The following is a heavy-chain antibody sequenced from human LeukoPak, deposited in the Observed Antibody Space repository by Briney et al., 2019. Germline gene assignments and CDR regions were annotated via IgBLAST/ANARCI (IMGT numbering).Heavy chain of an antibody. J-gene: IGHJ5*02. CDR2: INHSGRT. D-gene: IGHD6-19*01. CDR3: ARKSSGWYLKWFDP. V-gene: IGHV4-34*01. Sequence: SETLSLTCAVYGGSFSGYYWSWIRQPPGKGLEWIGEINHSGRTNYNPSLKSRVTISVDTSKNQFSLKLSSVTAADTAVYYCARKSSGWYLKWFDPWGQGTLVTVSS. CDR1: GGSFSGYY.